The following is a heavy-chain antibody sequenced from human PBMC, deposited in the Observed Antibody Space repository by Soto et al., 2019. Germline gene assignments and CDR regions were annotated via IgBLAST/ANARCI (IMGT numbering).Heavy chain of an antibody. CDR1: GFTFSSYG. CDR2: ISYDGSNK. V-gene: IGHV3-30*18. Sequence: PGGSLRLSCAASGFTFSSYGMHWVRQAPGKGLEWVAVISYDGSNKYYADSVKGRFTISRDNSKNTLYLQMNSLRAEDTAVYYCANLRYYDSSGYYPHAFDIWGQGTMVTVSS. CDR3: ANLRYYDSSGYYPHAFDI. J-gene: IGHJ3*02. D-gene: IGHD3-22*01.